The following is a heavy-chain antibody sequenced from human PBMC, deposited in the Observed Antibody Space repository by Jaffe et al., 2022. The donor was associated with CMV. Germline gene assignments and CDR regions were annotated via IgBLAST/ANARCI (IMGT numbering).Heavy chain of an antibody. CDR2: SRNRAKSYRT. Sequence: EVQLVESGGGLVQPGGSLRLSCAVSGLTFSDHFMDWVRQAPGKGLEWVGRSRNRAKSYRTEYAASVKDRFTISRDDSTKSLYLQMNSLKTEDTAVYYCARSIAVTGSDGLDIWGQGTVVTVSS. CDR1: GLTFSDHF. CDR3: ARSIAVTGSDGLDI. J-gene: IGHJ3*02. V-gene: IGHV3-72*01. D-gene: IGHD6-19*01.